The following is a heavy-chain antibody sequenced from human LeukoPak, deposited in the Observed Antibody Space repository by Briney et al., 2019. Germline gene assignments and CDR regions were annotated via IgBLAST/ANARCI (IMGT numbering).Heavy chain of an antibody. Sequence: PGGTLRLSCAASGFTFSSYGMSWVRQAPGKGLEWVANIKQDGSEKYYVDSVKGRFTISRDNAKNSLYLQMNSLRAEDTAVYYCAAEMATIGVFDYWGQGTLVTVSS. CDR1: GFTFSSYG. J-gene: IGHJ4*02. CDR3: AAEMATIGVFDY. CDR2: IKQDGSEK. V-gene: IGHV3-7*01. D-gene: IGHD5-24*01.